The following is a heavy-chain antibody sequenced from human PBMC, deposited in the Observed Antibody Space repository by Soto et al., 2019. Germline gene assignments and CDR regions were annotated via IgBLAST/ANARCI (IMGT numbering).Heavy chain of an antibody. CDR1: GYTFTSYG. V-gene: IGHV1-18*01. CDR2: ISTYNGYT. J-gene: IGHJ4*02. CDR3: ARDLRSMTTVPTGVNY. D-gene: IGHD4-17*01. Sequence: ASVKVSCKASGYTFTSYGISWVRQAPGQGLEWMGWISTYNGYTNYAQNLQGRVTMTTDTSTSTAYMELGSLRSDDTAVYYCARDLRSMTTVPTGVNYWGQGTLVTVSS.